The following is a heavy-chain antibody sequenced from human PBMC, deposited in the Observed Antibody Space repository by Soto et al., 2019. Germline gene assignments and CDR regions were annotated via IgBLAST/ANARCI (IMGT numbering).Heavy chain of an antibody. J-gene: IGHJ4*02. Sequence: PGGSLRLSCAASGFTFSDYYMSWIRQAPGKGLEWVSYITTSGSRIYYADSVKGRFTISWDNAKNSLYLQMNSLRAEDTAVYYCARDQDYFDHWGRGTLVTVSS. V-gene: IGHV3-11*01. CDR1: GFTFSDYY. CDR2: ITTSGSRI. CDR3: ARDQDYFDH.